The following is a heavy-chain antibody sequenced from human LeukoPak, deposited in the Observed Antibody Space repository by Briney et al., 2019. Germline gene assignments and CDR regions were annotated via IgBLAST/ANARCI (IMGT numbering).Heavy chain of an antibody. V-gene: IGHV3-74*01. J-gene: IGHJ3*02. Sequence: GSLRLSCAASGFTFSSYWMHWVRQAPGKGLVWVSRINSDGSSTSYADSVKGRFTISGDNSKNTLYLQMNSLRAEDTAVYYCARDQEGYSIAFDIWGQGTMVTVSS. D-gene: IGHD6-13*01. CDR1: GFTFSSYW. CDR2: INSDGSST. CDR3: ARDQEGYSIAFDI.